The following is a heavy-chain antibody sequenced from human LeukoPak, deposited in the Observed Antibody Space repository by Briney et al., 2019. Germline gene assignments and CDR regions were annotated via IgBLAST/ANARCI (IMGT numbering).Heavy chain of an antibody. V-gene: IGHV3-7*04. CDR3: TRVGYIDEGIDY. CDR2: IKQDGSKK. J-gene: IGHJ4*02. CDR1: GFPFSSYW. Sequence: GGSLRLSCVASGFPFSSYWMTWVRQAPGKGLEWVANIKQDGSKKSYVVSVKGRFTISRDNAKNSLYLQMNSLRAEDTAIYYCTRVGYIDEGIDYWGQGTLVTVSS. D-gene: IGHD5-24*01.